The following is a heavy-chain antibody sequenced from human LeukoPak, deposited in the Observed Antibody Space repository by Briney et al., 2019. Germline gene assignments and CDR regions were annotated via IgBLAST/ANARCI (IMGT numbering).Heavy chain of an antibody. CDR3: ARVSGWVAREGFDS. V-gene: IGHV3-30*01. CDR1: GFTFSRFV. J-gene: IGHJ4*02. CDR2: LSSDDRKN. Sequence: GRSLRLSCAASGFTFSRFVMHWVRQAPGKGLEWVAVLSSDDRKNYYADSVRGRFTISRDNSRNTLYLQMNSLRAEDTAVYYCARVSGWVAREGFDSGGQGTLVTVSS. D-gene: IGHD3-10*01.